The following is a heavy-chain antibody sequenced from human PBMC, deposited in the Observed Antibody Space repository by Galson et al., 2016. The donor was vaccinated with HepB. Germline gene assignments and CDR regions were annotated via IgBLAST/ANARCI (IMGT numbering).Heavy chain of an antibody. CDR1: GFTFSNYA. J-gene: IGHJ4*02. Sequence: SLRLSCATSGFTFSNYAWHWVRQAPGKGLEWMTYISYDGSNKYYADSVKGRYTISRDDSKNTLYLQMSSLRAEDTAIYYCARGQYYDSSAPYLLSKYWGQGTLVTVSS. D-gene: IGHD3-22*01. CDR3: ARGQYYDSSAPYLLSKY. CDR2: ISYDGSNK. V-gene: IGHV3-30*04.